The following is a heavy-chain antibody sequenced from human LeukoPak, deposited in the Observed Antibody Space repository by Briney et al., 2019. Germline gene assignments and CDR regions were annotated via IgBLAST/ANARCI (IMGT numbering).Heavy chain of an antibody. CDR3: AREIRDRERVVGATPPAFDI. CDR2: SSSSGSTI. CDR1: GFTFSSYE. Sequence: PGGSLRLSCAASGFTFSSYEMNWVRQAPGKGLEWVSYSSSSGSTIYYADSVKGRFTISRDDAKNSLYLQMNSLRAEDTAVYYCAREIRDRERVVGATPPAFDIWGQGTMVTVSS. V-gene: IGHV3-48*03. J-gene: IGHJ3*02. D-gene: IGHD1-26*01.